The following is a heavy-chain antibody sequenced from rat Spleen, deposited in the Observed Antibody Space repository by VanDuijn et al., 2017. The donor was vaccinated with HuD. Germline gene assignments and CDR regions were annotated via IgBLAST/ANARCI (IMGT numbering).Heavy chain of an antibody. Sequence: QVQLKESGPGLVQPSQTLSLTCTVSGFSLTSNGVRWFRQPPGKGLEWMGGIWGDGSTDYNSALKSRLSISRDTSKSQVFLKMNSLQTDDTAIYFCTRSWGYYYDGSPQWFAYWGQGTLVTVSS. CDR1: GFSLTSNG. CDR2: IWGDGST. V-gene: IGHV2-1*01. D-gene: IGHD1-12*03. CDR3: TRSWGYYYDGSPQWFAY. J-gene: IGHJ3*01.